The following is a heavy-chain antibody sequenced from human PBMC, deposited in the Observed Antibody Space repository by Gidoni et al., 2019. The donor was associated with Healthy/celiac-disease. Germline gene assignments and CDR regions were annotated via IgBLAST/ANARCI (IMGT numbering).Heavy chain of an antibody. CDR2: ISYDGSNK. Sequence: QVQLVESGGGVVQPGRSLRLSCAASGFTFSSYAMHWVRQAPGKGLEWVAVISYDGSNKYSADSVKGRFTISRDNSKNTLYLQMNSLRAEDTAVYYCARDGRAGRRPDPHNWFDPWGQGTLVTVSS. CDR3: ARDGRAGRRPDPHNWFDP. J-gene: IGHJ5*02. D-gene: IGHD6-13*01. V-gene: IGHV3-30-3*01. CDR1: GFTFSSYA.